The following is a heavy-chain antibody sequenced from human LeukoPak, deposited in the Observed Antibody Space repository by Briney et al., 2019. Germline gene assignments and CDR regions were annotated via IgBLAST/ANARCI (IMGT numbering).Heavy chain of an antibody. CDR1: GGSISSYY. CDR3: ARHEEAANDAFDI. J-gene: IGHJ3*02. D-gene: IGHD2-15*01. CDR2: IYYSGST. V-gene: IGHV4-59*08. Sequence: SETLSLTCSVSGGSISSYYWGWIRQPPGKGLEWIGYIYYSGSTNYNPSLKSRVTISADTSKNQFSLKLSSVTAADTAVYYCARHEEAANDAFDIWGQGTMVTVSS.